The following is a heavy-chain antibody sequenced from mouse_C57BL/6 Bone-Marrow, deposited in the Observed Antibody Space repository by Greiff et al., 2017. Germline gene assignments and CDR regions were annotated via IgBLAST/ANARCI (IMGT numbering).Heavy chain of an antibody. J-gene: IGHJ4*01. D-gene: IGHD2-1*01. CDR2: IKPYNGGT. Sequence: EVQLQQSGPVLVKPGASVKMSCKASGYTFTDYYMNWVKQSHGKSLEWIGVIKPYNGGTSYNQKFKGKATLTVDKSSSTAYMELNSLTSEDSAVYYCARYYGKREKRYAMDYWGQGTSVTVSS. CDR1: GYTFTDYY. CDR3: ARYYGKREKRYAMDY. V-gene: IGHV1-19*01.